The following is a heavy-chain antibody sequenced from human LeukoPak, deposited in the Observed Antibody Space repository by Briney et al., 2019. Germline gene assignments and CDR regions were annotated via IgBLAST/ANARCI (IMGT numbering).Heavy chain of an antibody. V-gene: IGHV4-39*01. J-gene: IGHJ6*02. CDR3: AKWLLFNRYYYGIDV. D-gene: IGHD5-24*01. CDR2: TYYSGST. Sequence: SETLSLTCTVSGGSISNSNYYWDWIRQPPGKGLEWIRTTYYSGSTYYNPSLKDRVTISVDTSKNQFSLRLSSVNPADTAVYYCAKWLLFNRYYYGIDVWGRGTTVTVSS. CDR1: GGSISNSNYY.